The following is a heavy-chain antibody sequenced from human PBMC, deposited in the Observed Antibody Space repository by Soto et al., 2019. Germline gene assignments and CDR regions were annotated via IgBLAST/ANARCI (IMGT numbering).Heavy chain of an antibody. D-gene: IGHD2-15*01. CDR3: AGRTGNLEDIYGMDV. V-gene: IGHV5-10-1*01. CDR2: IDPSDSYT. J-gene: IGHJ6*02. CDR1: GYSFTSYW. Sequence: PGESLKISCKGSGYSFTSYWISRVRQMPGKGLEWMGRIDPSDSYTNYSPSFQGHVTISADKSISTAYLQWSSLKASDTAMYYCAGRTGNLEDIYGMDVWGQGTTVTVSS.